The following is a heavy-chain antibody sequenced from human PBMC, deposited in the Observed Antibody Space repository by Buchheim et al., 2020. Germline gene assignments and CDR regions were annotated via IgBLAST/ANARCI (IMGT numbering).Heavy chain of an antibody. CDR3: TRGSISYGTLDN. D-gene: IGHD4-17*01. J-gene: IGHJ4*02. CDR2: IKSKSDGGTT. CDR1: GFTFTSAW. V-gene: IGHV3-15*02. Sequence: EVQLVDSGGALVKPGGSLRLSCVASGFTFTSAWMPWVRQAPGEGLEWVGRIKSKSDGGTTDYAAPVNGRFIIPREDSKDTLYLQMNSLMTEDTGVYYCTRGSISYGTLDNWGQGTL.